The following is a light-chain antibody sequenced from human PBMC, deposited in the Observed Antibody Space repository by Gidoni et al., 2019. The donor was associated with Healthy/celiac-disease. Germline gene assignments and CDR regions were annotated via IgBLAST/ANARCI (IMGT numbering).Light chain of an antibody. V-gene: IGKV3-15*01. Sequence: EIVMPQSPATLSVSPWERATLSCRASQRCSSNLAWYQQKPGQAPRLLIYGASTRATVIPARFSCSGSWTEFTLTIISLQSEDFAVYYWQQYNNGPPWTVGQGTKVEIK. J-gene: IGKJ1*01. CDR2: GAS. CDR1: QRCSSN. CDR3: QQYNNGPPWT.